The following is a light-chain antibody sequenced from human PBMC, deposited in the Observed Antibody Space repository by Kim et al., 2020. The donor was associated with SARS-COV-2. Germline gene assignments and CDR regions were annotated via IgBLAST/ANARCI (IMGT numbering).Light chain of an antibody. CDR2: GKN. CDR3: NSRDSSGNHLGGV. Sequence: SSELTQDPAVSVAFGQTVRITCQGDSLRSYYASWYQQKPGQAPVLVIYGKNNRPSGIPDRFSGSSSGNTASLTITGAQAEDEADYYCNSRDSSGNHLGGVFGTGTKVTVL. J-gene: IGLJ1*01. V-gene: IGLV3-19*01. CDR1: SLRSYY.